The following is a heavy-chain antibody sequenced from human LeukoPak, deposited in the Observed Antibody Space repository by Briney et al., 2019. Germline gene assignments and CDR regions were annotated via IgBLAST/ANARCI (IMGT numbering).Heavy chain of an antibody. Sequence: GGSLRLSCAASGFTFSSYAMSRVSQAPGKGLEWVANINEDGSEKNYVDSVKGRFTISRDNAKNSLYLEMNSLTAEDTAVYYCANYYDSSGYYALDMWGQGTMVTVSP. CDR2: INEDGSEK. D-gene: IGHD3-22*01. J-gene: IGHJ3*02. CDR1: GFTFSSYA. CDR3: ANYYDSSGYYALDM. V-gene: IGHV3-7*01.